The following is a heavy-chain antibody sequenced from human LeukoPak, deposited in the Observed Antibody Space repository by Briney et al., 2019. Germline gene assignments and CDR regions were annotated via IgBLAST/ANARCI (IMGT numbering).Heavy chain of an antibody. CDR2: IYHSGST. CDR1: GGFISSNNW. CDR3: ARKGPYYNSLTGYYKNGLYV. Sequence: SGTLSLTCAVSGGFISSNNWWNWVRQPPGKGLEWVGEIYHSGSTNYNPSLESRVTISVDKSKNQFSLKLSSVTAADTAVYYCARKGPYYNSLTGYYKNGLYVWGKGTTVFVSS. J-gene: IGHJ6*04. V-gene: IGHV4-4*02. D-gene: IGHD3-9*01.